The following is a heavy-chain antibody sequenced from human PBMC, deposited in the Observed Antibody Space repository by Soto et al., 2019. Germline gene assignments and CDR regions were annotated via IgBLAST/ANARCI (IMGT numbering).Heavy chain of an antibody. Sequence: EVQLLESGGGMVEPRGSLKLSCAASGFSFGTYVMNWVRQAPGKGLEWVSGISGSGGRVYSADSVKGRFTISRDNSRNTLYLQMNSLRTEDTAVYYCARDYGSFTYYFYGMDVWGQGTTVTVSS. CDR1: GFSFGTYV. V-gene: IGHV3-23*01. CDR2: ISGSGGRV. J-gene: IGHJ6*02. CDR3: ARDYGSFTYYFYGMDV. D-gene: IGHD3-10*01.